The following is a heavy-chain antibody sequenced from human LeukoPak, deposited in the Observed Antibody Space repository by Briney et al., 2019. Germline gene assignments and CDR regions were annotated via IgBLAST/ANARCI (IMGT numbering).Heavy chain of an antibody. CDR2: INWNGGST. CDR3: ARGGYYYDSSGYYSGDY. CDR1: GFTFSSYG. Sequence: GGFLRLSCAASGFTFSSYGMHWVRQAPGKGLEWVSGINWNGGSTGYADSVKGRFTISRDNAKNSLYLQMNSLRAEDTALYYCARGGYYYDSSGYYSGDYWGQGTLVTVSS. V-gene: IGHV3-20*04. J-gene: IGHJ4*02. D-gene: IGHD3-22*01.